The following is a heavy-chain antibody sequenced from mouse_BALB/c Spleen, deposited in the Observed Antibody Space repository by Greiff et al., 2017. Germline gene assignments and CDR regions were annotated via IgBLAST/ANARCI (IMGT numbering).Heavy chain of an antibody. D-gene: IGHD1-1*01. CDR3: ASRYYGSSYDAMDY. CDR1: GFSLSRYS. CDR2: VWGGGST. Sequence: VQVQESGPGLVAPSQSLSITCTVSGFSLSRYSVHWVRQPPGKGLEWLGMVWGGGSTDYNSALRSRLSISKDNSKSQVFLKMNSLQTDDTAMYYCASRYYGSSYDAMDYWGQGTSVTVSS. V-gene: IGHV2-6-4*01. J-gene: IGHJ4*01.